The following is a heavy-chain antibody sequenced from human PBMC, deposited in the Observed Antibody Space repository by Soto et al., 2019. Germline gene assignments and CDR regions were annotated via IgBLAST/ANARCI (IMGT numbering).Heavy chain of an antibody. V-gene: IGHV4-59*01. CDR3: ARMGAAMVTYYYFDY. CDR2: IYYSGST. J-gene: IGHJ4*02. CDR1: GGSISSYY. D-gene: IGHD5-18*01. Sequence: SETLSLTCTVSGGSISSYYWSWIRQPPGKGLEWIGYIYYSGSTNYNPSLKSRVTISVDTSKNQFSLKLSSVTAADTAVYYCARMGAAMVTYYYFDYWGQGTLVTVSS.